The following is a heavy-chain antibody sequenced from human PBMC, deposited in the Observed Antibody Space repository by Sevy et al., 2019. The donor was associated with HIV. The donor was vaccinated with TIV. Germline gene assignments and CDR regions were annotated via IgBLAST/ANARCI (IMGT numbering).Heavy chain of an antibody. V-gene: IGHV3-33*01. CDR1: GFTSSSYG. CDR3: ARDNLPPVMVTMVRGALSYYFDY. Sequence: GGSLRLSCAASGFTSSSYGMHWVRQAPGRGLEWVAVIWYDGINKYYADSVKGRFTISRDNSKNTLYLQMNSLRAEDTAVYYCARDNLPPVMVTMVRGALSYYFDYWGQGTLVTVSS. CDR2: IWYDGINK. D-gene: IGHD3-10*01. J-gene: IGHJ4*02.